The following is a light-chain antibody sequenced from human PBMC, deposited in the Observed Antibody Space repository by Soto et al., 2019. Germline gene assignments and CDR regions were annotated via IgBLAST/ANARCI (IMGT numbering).Light chain of an antibody. J-gene: IGKJ1*01. CDR2: GAS. V-gene: IGKV3-20*01. CDR1: QSVSSSY. Sequence: EIVLTQSPGTLSLSPGESATLSYRASQSVSSSYLGWYQQKPGQAPRLLIYGASSRATGIPDRFSGSGSGTDFTLTISRLEPEDFAVYYCQQYGSSPRTFGQGTKVEIK. CDR3: QQYGSSPRT.